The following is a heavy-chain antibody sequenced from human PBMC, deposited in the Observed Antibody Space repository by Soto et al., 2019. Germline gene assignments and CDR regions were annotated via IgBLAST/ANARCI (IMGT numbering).Heavy chain of an antibody. J-gene: IGHJ4*02. CDR1: GFSFSSYT. D-gene: IGHD6-25*01. Sequence: EVQLVESGGGLVKPGGSLRLSCAASGFSFSSYTMSWVRQAPGKGLEWVSSISRTSSYMFYADSVKGRFTISRDNAKNSLYLQVNSLRAEDTAVYYCAREEGGKGDYWGQGTLVTVSS. V-gene: IGHV3-21*06. CDR2: ISRTSSYM. CDR3: AREEGGKGDY.